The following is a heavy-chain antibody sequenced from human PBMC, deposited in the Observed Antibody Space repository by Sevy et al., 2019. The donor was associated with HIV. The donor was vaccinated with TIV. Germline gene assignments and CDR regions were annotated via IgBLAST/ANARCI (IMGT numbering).Heavy chain of an antibody. CDR1: GVSISSGAYS. D-gene: IGHD4-17*01. V-gene: IGHV4-30-2*01. J-gene: IGHJ3*02. CDR2: IYHTGNT. CDR3: ARHGGTMTSPGSFDI. Sequence: SETLSLTCAVSGVSISSGAYSWNWIRQPPGKGLEWIGYIYHTGNTYYNPSLKSRITISLDRSKNQFSLRLSSVTAADTAVYFCARHGGTMTSPGSFDIWGQGTMVTVSS.